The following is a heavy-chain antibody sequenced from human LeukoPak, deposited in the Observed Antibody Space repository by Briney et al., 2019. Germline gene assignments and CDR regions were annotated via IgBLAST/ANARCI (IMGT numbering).Heavy chain of an antibody. CDR2: ISSTGSPI. CDR1: GFTFSSYE. V-gene: IGHV3-48*03. Sequence: GGSLRLSCAASGFTFSSYEMNWVRQAPGKGLEWVSFISSTGSPIYYADSVKGRFTISRDNAKNSLYLQMNSLRAEDTAVYYCARGLTAAGIQNYYYYGLDVWGQGTTVTVSS. CDR3: ARGLTAAGIQNYYYYGLDV. D-gene: IGHD6-13*01. J-gene: IGHJ6*02.